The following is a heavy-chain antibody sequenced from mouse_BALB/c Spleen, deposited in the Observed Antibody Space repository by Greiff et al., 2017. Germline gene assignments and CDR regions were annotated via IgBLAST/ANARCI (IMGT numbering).Heavy chain of an antibody. Sequence: EVKLQESGPELVKPGASVKMSCKASGYTFTSYVMHWVKQKPGQGLEWIGYINPYNDGTKYNEKFKGKATLTSDKSSSTAYMELSSLTSEDSAVYYCARSSSYYGNWYFDVWGAGTTVTVSS. CDR2: INPYNDGT. J-gene: IGHJ1*01. D-gene: IGHD2-10*01. CDR1: GYTFTSYV. V-gene: IGHV1-14*01. CDR3: ARSSSYYGNWYFDV.